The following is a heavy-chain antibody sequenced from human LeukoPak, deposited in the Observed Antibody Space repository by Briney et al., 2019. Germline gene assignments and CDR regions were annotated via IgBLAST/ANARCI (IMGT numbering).Heavy chain of an antibody. CDR1: GDSVSSNSVT. V-gene: IGHV6-1*01. CDR2: TYYRSKWYN. CDR3: ARGNHYPHYYMDV. Sequence: SQTLSLTCAISGDSVSSNSVTWNWIRQSPSRGLEWLGRTYYRSKWYNDYAVSVESRITINPDTSKNQFSLQLNSVTPEDTAVYYCARGNHYPHYYMDVWGKGTTVIVSS. J-gene: IGHJ6*03. D-gene: IGHD1-26*01.